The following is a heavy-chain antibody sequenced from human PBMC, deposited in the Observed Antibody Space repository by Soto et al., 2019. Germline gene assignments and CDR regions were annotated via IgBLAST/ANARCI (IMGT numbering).Heavy chain of an antibody. Sequence: SETLSLTCTVSGGSISSGGYYWSWIRQHPGKGLEWIGYIYYSGSTYYNPSLKSRVTISVDTSKNQFSLKLSSVTAADTAVYYCARGNSGWTPSDTNWFDPWGQGTLVTVSS. CDR2: IYYSGST. D-gene: IGHD6-19*01. J-gene: IGHJ5*02. CDR3: ARGNSGWTPSDTNWFDP. CDR1: GGSISSGGYY. V-gene: IGHV4-31*03.